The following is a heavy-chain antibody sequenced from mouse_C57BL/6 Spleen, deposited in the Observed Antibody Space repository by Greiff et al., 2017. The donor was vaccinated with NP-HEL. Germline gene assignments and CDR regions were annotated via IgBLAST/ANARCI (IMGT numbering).Heavy chain of an antibody. Sequence: QVQLQQSGAELVRPGASVTLSCKASGYTFTDYEMHWVKHTPVHGLEWIGAIDPETGGTAYNQKFKGKAILTADKSSSTAYMELRSLTSEDSAVYYCTSLGDYDGFAYWGQGTLVTVSA. CDR3: TSLGDYDGFAY. CDR2: IDPETGGT. V-gene: IGHV1-15*01. J-gene: IGHJ3*01. D-gene: IGHD2-4*01. CDR1: GYTFTDYE.